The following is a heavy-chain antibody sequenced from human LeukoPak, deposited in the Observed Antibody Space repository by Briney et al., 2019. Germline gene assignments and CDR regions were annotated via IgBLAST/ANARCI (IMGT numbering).Heavy chain of an antibody. CDR1: GGSIITRSYY. CDR3: ARSIQLWLAGFDA. J-gene: IGHJ4*02. D-gene: IGHD5-18*01. CDR2: IYYSGTT. V-gene: IGHV4-39*02. Sequence: SETLSLTCPLSGGSIITRSYYWGWIRHPPGKGLEWIGTIYYSGTTYYNPSLNSRGTMSVETSKNHVSLNLSSLTATDTAVYNCARSIQLWLAGFDAWGQGTLVTVSS.